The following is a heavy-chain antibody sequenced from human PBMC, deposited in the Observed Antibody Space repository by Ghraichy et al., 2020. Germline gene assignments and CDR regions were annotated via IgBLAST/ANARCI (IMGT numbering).Heavy chain of an antibody. J-gene: IGHJ5*02. CDR2: INEDGSRI. CDR3: ARLLGTVTTYDL. V-gene: IGHV3-7*01. CDR1: GFFFSSRS. Sequence: GGSLRLSCAASGFFFSSRSMSWVRQGPGKGLEWVASINEDGSRIFYVDFVKGRFTISRDNAKNSLYLQMNSLRAEDTAVYYCARLLGTVTTYDLWGQGALVVVSS. D-gene: IGHD1-7*01.